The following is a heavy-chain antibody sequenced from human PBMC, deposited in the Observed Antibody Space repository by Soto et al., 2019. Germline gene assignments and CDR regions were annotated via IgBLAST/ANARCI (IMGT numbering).Heavy chain of an antibody. V-gene: IGHV1-46*01. Sequence: QVQLVQSGAEVKKPGASVKVSCKASGYIFTSYYMHWVRQAPGQGLEWMGIINPSGGSTSYAQKFQGRVTMTRDTSTSTVYMELSSLRSEDTAVYYCARAPYDSSGYYYFPPDYWGQGTLVTVSS. CDR1: GYIFTSYY. CDR2: INPSGGST. D-gene: IGHD3-22*01. J-gene: IGHJ4*02. CDR3: ARAPYDSSGYYYFPPDY.